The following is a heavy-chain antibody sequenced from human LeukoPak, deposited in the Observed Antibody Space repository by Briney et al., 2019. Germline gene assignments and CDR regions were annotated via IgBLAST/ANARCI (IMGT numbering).Heavy chain of an antibody. D-gene: IGHD3-3*01. CDR2: INAGNGNT. V-gene: IGHV1-3*01. J-gene: IGHJ4*02. CDR3: ARGIWSRTVSSYYLDY. CDR1: GYTFTNYA. Sequence: GASVKVSCKASGYTFTNYAMQWVRQAPGQRLEWMGWINAGNGNTRYSQRFQGRVAITRDTSASTVYMEVTSLRSEDTAVYYCARGIWSRTVSSYYLDYWAREPWSPSPQ.